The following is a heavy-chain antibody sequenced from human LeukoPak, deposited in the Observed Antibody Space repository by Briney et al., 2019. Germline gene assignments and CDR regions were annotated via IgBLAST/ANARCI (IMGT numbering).Heavy chain of an antibody. CDR3: ARWSGSVTARNYYYYMDV. J-gene: IGHJ6*03. CDR2: IYTSGTT. Sequence: SETLSVTCTVSGGSVRRGNYYWTWIRQPAGSGLEWIGRIYTSGTTDYNPSLRTRVTISVDASRTQFSLNLSSVTAADTAVYYCARWSGSVTARNYYYYMDVWGEGTTVTVSS. CDR1: GGSVRRGNYY. V-gene: IGHV4-61*02. D-gene: IGHD6-6*01.